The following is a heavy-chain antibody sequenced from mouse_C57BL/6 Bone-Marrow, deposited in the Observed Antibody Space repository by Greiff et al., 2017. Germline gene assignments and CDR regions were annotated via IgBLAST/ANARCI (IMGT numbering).Heavy chain of an antibody. J-gene: IGHJ3*01. CDR1: GYTFTSSG. Sequence: VKLQESGAELARPGASVKLSCKASGYTFTSSGISWVKQRTGQGLEWIGEIYPRSGNTYYNEKFKGKATLTADKSSSTAYMELRSLTSEDSAVYFCARAPIYYVYDGFAYWGQGTLVTVSA. D-gene: IGHD2-2*01. CDR2: IYPRSGNT. CDR3: ARAPIYYVYDGFAY. V-gene: IGHV1-81*01.